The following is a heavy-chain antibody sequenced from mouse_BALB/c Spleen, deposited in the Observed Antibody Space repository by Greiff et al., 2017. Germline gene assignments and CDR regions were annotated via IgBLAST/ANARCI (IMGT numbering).Heavy chain of an antibody. D-gene: IGHD2-10*02. V-gene: IGHV2-9-2*01. CDR2: IWTGGGT. Sequence: QVHVKQSGPGLVAPSQSLSITCTVSGFSLTSYDISWIRQPPGKGLEWLGVIWTGGGTNYNSAFMSRLSISKDNSKSQVFLKMNSLQTDDTAIYYCVRDGYGYAMDYWGQGTSVTVSS. CDR1: GFSLTSYD. CDR3: VRDGYGYAMDY. J-gene: IGHJ4*01.